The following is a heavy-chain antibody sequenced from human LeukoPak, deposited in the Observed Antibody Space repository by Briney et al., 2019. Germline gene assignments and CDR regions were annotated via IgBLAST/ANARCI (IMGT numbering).Heavy chain of an antibody. CDR2: IIPVVSIS. J-gene: IGHJ4*02. D-gene: IGHD3-22*01. Sequence: GSSVKVSCKASGDTFTSYIITWVRQAPGQGLEWMGRIIPVVSISNYAQKFQGRVTITADKSTSTAYMGVNSLTSEDTAVYFCARENPRSYDSGGYHLGTFDFWGRGTLVTVSS. CDR1: GDTFTSYI. CDR3: ARENPRSYDSGGYHLGTFDF. V-gene: IGHV1-69*04.